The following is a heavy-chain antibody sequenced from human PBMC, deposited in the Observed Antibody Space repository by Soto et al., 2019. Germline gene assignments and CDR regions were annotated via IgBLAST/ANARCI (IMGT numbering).Heavy chain of an antibody. CDR2: IIPIFGTA. CDR1: VGTLSSYA. Sequence: SVKVSCKSSVGTLSSYAITLVRQAPGQGLEWMGGIIPIFGTANYAQKFQGRVTITADESTSTAYMELSSLRSEDTAVYYCARTMYGSASFGYWGQGTLVTVSS. CDR3: ARTMYGSASFGY. V-gene: IGHV1-69*13. D-gene: IGHD3-10*02. J-gene: IGHJ4*02.